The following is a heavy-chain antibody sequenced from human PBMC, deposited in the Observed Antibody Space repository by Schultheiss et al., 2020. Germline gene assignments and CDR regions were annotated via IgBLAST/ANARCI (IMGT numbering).Heavy chain of an antibody. CDR3: ARRSPDWNDDDF. D-gene: IGHD1-1*01. Sequence: GGSLRLSCAASGFTFSNAWMSWVRQAPGKGLEWVGRIKSKTDGGTTDYAAPVKGRFTISRDNSKNTLFLQMNSLRAEDTAVYYCARRSPDWNDDDFWGQGTLVTVSS. CDR2: IKSKTDGGTT. J-gene: IGHJ4*02. CDR1: GFTFSNAW. V-gene: IGHV3-15*01.